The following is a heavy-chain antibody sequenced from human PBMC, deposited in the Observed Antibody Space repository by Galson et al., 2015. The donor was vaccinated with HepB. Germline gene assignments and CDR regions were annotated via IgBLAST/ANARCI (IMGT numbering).Heavy chain of an antibody. CDR3: AREGHSSGRAGTFDV. Sequence: SLRLSCAASGLIFSHHHMHWVCQAPGKGLEWVALISADERDKQYAQSVKGRFTVSGDKSKNTLYLEMNSLRTEDSAVYSCAREGHSSGRAGTFDVWGQGTMVTVSS. J-gene: IGHJ3*01. CDR1: GLIFSHHH. CDR2: ISADERDK. D-gene: IGHD6-19*01. V-gene: IGHV3-30*04.